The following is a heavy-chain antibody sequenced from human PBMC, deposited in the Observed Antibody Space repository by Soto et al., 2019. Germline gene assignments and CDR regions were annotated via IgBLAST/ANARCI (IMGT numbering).Heavy chain of an antibody. CDR2: INPSGGST. V-gene: IGHV1-46*01. Sequence: GASVTVSCQASGYTFTSYYIHWVRQAPGQGLEWMGIINPSGGSTSYAQKFQGRVTMTRDTSTSTVYMELSSLRSEDTAVYYCARDHLDYYYGMDVWGQGTTVTVSS. CDR3: ARDHLDYYYGMDV. J-gene: IGHJ6*02. CDR1: GYTFTSYY.